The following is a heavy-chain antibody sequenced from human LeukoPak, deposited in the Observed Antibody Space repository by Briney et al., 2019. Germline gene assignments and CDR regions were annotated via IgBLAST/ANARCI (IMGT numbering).Heavy chain of an antibody. CDR1: GGSISSGSW. V-gene: IGHV4-4*02. CDR3: ARGRITIFGVVIRPRGVGFDP. CDR2: IHHSGST. J-gene: IGHJ5*02. D-gene: IGHD3-3*01. Sequence: SETLSLTCAVSGGSISSGSWWGWIRQPSGKGLEWIGEIHHSGSTNYNPSLKSRITLSVDKSKNQLSLRLTSVTAADTAVYYCARGRITIFGVVIRPRGVGFDPWGQGTLVTVSS.